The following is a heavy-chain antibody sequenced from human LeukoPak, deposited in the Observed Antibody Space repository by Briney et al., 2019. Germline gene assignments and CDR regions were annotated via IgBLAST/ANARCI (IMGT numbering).Heavy chain of an antibody. CDR3: GRLFDS. CDR1: GGAIISDNFY. J-gene: IGHJ4*02. V-gene: IGHV4-39*01. Sequence: KPSETLSLTCTVSGGAIISDNFYWGWVRQPPGKGLEWVGSINYSGTTYYNPSLRSRVGISVDTSRTQFFLRLNSVSAADTAVYYCGRLFDSWGQGILVTVSS. CDR2: INYSGTT.